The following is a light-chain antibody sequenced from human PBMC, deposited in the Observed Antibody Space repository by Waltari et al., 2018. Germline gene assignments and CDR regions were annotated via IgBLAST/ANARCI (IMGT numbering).Light chain of an antibody. CDR1: VDDVGEYNR. CDR3: SSFTVSGTV. Sequence: QSALTQPPSVSGSPGQAVTISCPGTVDDVGEYNRVTWYQQPPGTAPKLMIYEVTHRPSGVPDRFSGSRSGVTASLTISGLQAEDEADYYCSSFTVSGTVFGTGTKVTVL. J-gene: IGLJ1*01. CDR2: EVT. V-gene: IGLV2-18*02.